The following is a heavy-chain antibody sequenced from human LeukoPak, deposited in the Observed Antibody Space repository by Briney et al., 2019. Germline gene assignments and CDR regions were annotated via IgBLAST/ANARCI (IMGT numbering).Heavy chain of an antibody. CDR2: MNPNSGNT. J-gene: IGHJ4*02. D-gene: IGHD5-24*01. Sequence: ASVKVSCKASGYTFTSYDINWVRQATGQGLEWMGWMNPNSGNTGYAQKFQGRVTMTRNTSISTAYMELSSLRSEDTAVYYCARDCIGCHGSDYWGQGTLVTVSS. V-gene: IGHV1-8*01. CDR3: ARDCIGCHGSDY. CDR1: GYTFTSYD.